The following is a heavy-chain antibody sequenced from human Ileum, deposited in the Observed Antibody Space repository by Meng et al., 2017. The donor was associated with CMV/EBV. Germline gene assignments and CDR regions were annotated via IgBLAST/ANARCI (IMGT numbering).Heavy chain of an antibody. V-gene: IGHV1-69*05. Sequence: GGTFSDYASNWERQAPGQELVWMRECIPIFGTTSFAQNLQGRVTVTTEESTGTAFLEVSSLRSEDTAVYYCARDRARAIFGVVHLDYWGQGTLVTVSS. J-gene: IGHJ4*02. D-gene: IGHD3-3*01. CDR2: CIPIFGTT. CDR3: ARDRARAIFGVVHLDY. CDR1: GGTFSDYA.